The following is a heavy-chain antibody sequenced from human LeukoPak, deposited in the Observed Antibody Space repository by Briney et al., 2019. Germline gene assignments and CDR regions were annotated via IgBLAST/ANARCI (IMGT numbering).Heavy chain of an antibody. CDR2: INQDGSEK. CDR3: AREVAARRLGSWVDP. J-gene: IGHJ5*02. D-gene: IGHD6-6*01. Sequence: GGSLRLSCAASGFTFSSYWMTWVRQAPGKGLEWVANINQDGSEKNYVDSVKGRFTVSRDNAKNSLYLQMNSLGVEDTAVYYCAREVAARRLGSWVDPWGQGTLVTVSS. V-gene: IGHV3-7*01. CDR1: GFTFSSYW.